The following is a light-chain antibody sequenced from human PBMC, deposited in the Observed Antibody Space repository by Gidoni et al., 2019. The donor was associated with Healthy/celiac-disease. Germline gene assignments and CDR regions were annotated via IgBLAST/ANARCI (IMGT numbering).Light chain of an antibody. CDR2: WAS. V-gene: IGKV4-1*01. CDR3: QHPPVS. J-gene: IGKJ2*03. Sequence: DTGLTQSPASLAVSLGERATILCKPSQSVLYSYNNKNYLAWYQQKPGHPPKLLIYWASNRESGVPYRFSGSGSGTDFTLTIISLQAEDVAVYYWQHPPVSFGQGTKLEIK. CDR1: QSVLYSYNNKNY.